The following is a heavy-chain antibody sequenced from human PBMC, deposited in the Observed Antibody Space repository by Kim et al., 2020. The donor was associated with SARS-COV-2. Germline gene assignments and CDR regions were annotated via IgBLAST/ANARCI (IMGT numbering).Heavy chain of an antibody. J-gene: IGHJ6*02. CDR2: IDWDDDK. CDR1: GFSLSTSGMC. D-gene: IGHD2-8*02. Sequence: SGPTLVNPTQTLTLTCTFSGFSLSTSGMCVSWIRQPPGKALEWLALIDWDDDKYYSTSLKTRLTISKDTSKNQVVLTMTNMDPVDTATYYCARSTGGVCYYYYYGMDVWGQGTTVTVSS. CDR3: ARSTGGVCYYYYYGMDV. V-gene: IGHV2-70*01.